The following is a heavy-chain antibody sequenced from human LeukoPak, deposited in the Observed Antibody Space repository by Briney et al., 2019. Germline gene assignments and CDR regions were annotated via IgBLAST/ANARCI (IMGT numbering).Heavy chain of an antibody. V-gene: IGHV4-30-2*01. D-gene: IGHD3-22*01. J-gene: IGHJ4*02. Sequence: PSQTLSLTCAVSGGSISSGGYSWSWIRQPPGKGLEWIGYIYHSGSTYYNPSLKSRVTISVDRSKNQFSLKLSSVTAADTAVYYCARLYDSSGYYNYYFDYWGQGTLVTVSS. CDR3: ARLYDSSGYYNYYFDY. CDR2: IYHSGST. CDR1: GGSISSGGYS.